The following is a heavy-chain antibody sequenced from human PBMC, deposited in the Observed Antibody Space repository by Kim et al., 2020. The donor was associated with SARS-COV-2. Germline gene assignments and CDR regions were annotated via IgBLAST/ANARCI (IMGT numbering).Heavy chain of an antibody. CDR2: ISYDGSNK. CDR3: ARVSGSYWDYYYYYGMDV. CDR1: GFTFSSYA. Sequence: GGSLRLSCAASGFTFSSYAMHWVRQAPGKGLEWVAVISYDGSNKYYVDSVKGRFTISRDNSKNTLYLQMNSLRAEDTAVYYCARVSGSYWDYYYYYGMDVWGQGTTVTVSS. J-gene: IGHJ6*02. D-gene: IGHD1-26*01. V-gene: IGHV3-30*04.